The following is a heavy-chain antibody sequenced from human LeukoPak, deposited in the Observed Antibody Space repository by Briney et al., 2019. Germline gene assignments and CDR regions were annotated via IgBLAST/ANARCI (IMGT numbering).Heavy chain of an antibody. CDR2: ISAYNGNT. CDR1: GYTFTSYG. CDR3: ARDPISYYYDSSGAFDI. J-gene: IGHJ3*02. D-gene: IGHD3-22*01. V-gene: IGHV1-18*04. Sequence: ASVKVSCKASGYTFTSYGISWVRQAPGQGLEWMGRISAYNGNTNYAQKLQGRVTMTTDTSTSTAYMELRSLRSDDTVVYYCARDPISYYYDSSGAFDIWGQGTMVTVSS.